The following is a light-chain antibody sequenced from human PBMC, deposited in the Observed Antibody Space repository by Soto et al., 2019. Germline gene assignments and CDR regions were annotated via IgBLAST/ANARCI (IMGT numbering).Light chain of an antibody. Sequence: DIQMTQSPTSLSASVGDRITITCRASQSISSYLNWYQQKPGKAPKLLIYAASSLQRGVPSRFSGSGSATDFTLTISSLQPEDFATYYCHQSSSTPPTFGQGTKLDIK. CDR2: AAS. CDR1: QSISSY. V-gene: IGKV1-39*01. J-gene: IGKJ2*01. CDR3: HQSSSTPPT.